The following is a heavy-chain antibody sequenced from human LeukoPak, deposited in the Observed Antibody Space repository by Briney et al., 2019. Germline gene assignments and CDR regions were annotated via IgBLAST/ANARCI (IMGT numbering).Heavy chain of an antibody. Sequence: GGSLRHSCAASGFAFSNYAMNWVRQAPGKGLEWVAAISGDGGSTYYADSVKGRFTISRGNSKNTLYLQVNSLRAEDTAVYYCAKATVTRYYFDYWGQGTLVTVSS. CDR1: GFAFSNYA. D-gene: IGHD4-17*01. CDR2: ISGDGGST. V-gene: IGHV3-23*01. CDR3: AKATVTRYYFDY. J-gene: IGHJ4*02.